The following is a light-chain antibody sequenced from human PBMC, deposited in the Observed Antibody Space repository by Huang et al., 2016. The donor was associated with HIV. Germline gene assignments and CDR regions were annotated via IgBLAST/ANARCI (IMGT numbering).Light chain of an antibody. CDR1: QSLLHSNGVNY. V-gene: IGKV2-28*01. J-gene: IGKJ5*01. CDR3: MQALRTPRT. Sequence: DFVMTQSPLSLSVTPGEPASISCRSSQSLLHSNGVNYLDWYLQKPGQSPQLLISLSANRASGVHDKFSGSGSVTYFTLKITRVEAEDVGIYYCMQALRTPRTFGQGTRLEMK. CDR2: LSA.